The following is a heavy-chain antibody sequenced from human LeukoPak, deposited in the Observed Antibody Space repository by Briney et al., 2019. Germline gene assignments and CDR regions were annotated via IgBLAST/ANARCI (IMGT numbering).Heavy chain of an antibody. CDR1: GFTFSSYV. CDR2: ISGSGDST. D-gene: IGHD1-26*01. Sequence: PGGSLRLSCAASGFTFSSYVMNRVRQAPGKGLEWVSVISGSGDSTYYADSVKGRFTTSRDNSRNTESLQMNSLSAEDTATYYCAREECRFVYWGQGTLVTVSS. CDR3: AREECRFVY. J-gene: IGHJ4*02. V-gene: IGHV3-23*01.